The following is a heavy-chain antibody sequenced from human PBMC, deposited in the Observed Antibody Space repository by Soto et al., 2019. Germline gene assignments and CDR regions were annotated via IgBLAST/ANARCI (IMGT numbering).Heavy chain of an antibody. J-gene: IGHJ4*02. CDR2: IYRGTT. CDR3: ARDVDRRDYDSTGYSFYY. V-gene: IGHV3-66*01. D-gene: IGHD3-22*01. CDR1: GFTVSDNY. Sequence: EVQLVESGGGLVQPGGSLRLSCAASGFTVSDNYMNWVRQAPGKGLEWVAVIYRGTTYYADSVKGRFTISRDNSKNTLYLQMSGLRAEDAAGYYYARDVDRRDYDSTGYSFYYWGQGPLVVVSS.